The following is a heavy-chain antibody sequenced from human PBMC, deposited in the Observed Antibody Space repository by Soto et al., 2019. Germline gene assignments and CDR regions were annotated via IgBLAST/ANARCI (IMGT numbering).Heavy chain of an antibody. Sequence: GGSLRLSCAASGFTFSSYAMSWVRQAPGKGLEWVSAISGSGGSTYYADSVKGRFTISRDNSKNTLYLQMNSLRAEDTAVYYCAKRSLDYGDYWSYFDYWGQGTLVTVSS. CDR2: ISGSGGST. J-gene: IGHJ4*02. CDR1: GFTFSSYA. CDR3: AKRSLDYGDYWSYFDY. D-gene: IGHD4-17*01. V-gene: IGHV3-23*01.